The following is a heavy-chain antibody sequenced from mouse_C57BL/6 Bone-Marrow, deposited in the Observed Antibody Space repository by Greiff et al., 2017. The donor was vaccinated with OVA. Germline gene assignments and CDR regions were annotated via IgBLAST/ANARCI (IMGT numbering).Heavy chain of an antibody. V-gene: IGHV1-9*01. CDR1: GYTFTGYW. CDR3: ERFRRGFAY. Sequence: VQLQQSGAELMKPGASVKLSCKATGYTFTGYWIEWVKQRPGHGLEWIGEILPGSGSTNYTEKFKGKATFTADTSSNTAYMQLSSLTTEDSASDYCERFRRGFAYWGQGTLVTVSA. CDR2: ILPGSGST. J-gene: IGHJ3*01.